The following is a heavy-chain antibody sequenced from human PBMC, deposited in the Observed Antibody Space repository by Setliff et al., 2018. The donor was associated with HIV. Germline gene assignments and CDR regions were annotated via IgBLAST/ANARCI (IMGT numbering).Heavy chain of an antibody. CDR1: DDSVSTFY. V-gene: IGHV4-59*02. D-gene: IGHD3-3*01. CDR2: IHHTGST. J-gene: IGHJ4*01. CDR3: APGEGVASTYYHD. Sequence: SETLSLTCTVSDDSVSTFYWNWIRQPPGKGLEWIGFIHHTGSTVSDPSLKSRVTILMDLSRNQLSLHLASVTTADTAVYFCAPGEGVASTYYHDWGQGTQVTVSS.